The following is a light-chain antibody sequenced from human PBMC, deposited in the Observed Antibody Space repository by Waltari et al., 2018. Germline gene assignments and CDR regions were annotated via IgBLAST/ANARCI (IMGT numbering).Light chain of an antibody. CDR1: QSLLHSNGYNY. CDR3: MQALQTPLT. CDR2: LGS. J-gene: IGKJ4*01. Sequence: DIVMTQSPLSLPVTPGEPASISCRSSQSLLHSNGYNYLDWYLQKPGQSPQLLIYLGSNRASGGPDRFSGSGSGTDFTLRISRVEAEDVGVYYCMQALQTPLTFGGGTKVEIK. V-gene: IGKV2-28*01.